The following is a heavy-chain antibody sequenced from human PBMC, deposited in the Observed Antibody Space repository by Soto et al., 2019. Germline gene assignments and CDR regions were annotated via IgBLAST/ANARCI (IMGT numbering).Heavy chain of an antibody. CDR3: ARDRDLTLVTTLDY. Sequence: ASVKGSCKASVYTVKTYQIYLVPEAPGQRLEWMGWINISNGNTEYSKNLQGRVTMTRETSASTAYMELSSMRSEATAVYYCARDRDLTLVTTLDYWGKGRPVTVSS. J-gene: IGHJ4*02. D-gene: IGHD4-17*01. CDR2: INISNGNT. V-gene: IGHV1-3*04. CDR1: VYTVKTYQ.